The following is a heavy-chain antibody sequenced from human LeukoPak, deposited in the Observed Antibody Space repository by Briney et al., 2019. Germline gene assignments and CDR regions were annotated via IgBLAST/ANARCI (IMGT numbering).Heavy chain of an antibody. CDR3: ARGITGTTGNVFDY. J-gene: IGHJ4*02. CDR1: GFTFSSYW. CDR2: IKKDGSEK. D-gene: IGHD1-7*01. V-gene: IGHV3-7*02. Sequence: RGSLRLSCAASGFTFSSYWMRWVRQAPGKGLEGVANIKKDGSEKYYVDSVKGRFTISKDNAKNSLYLQMNSLRAEDTGVYYCARGITGTTGNVFDYWGQGTLVTVSS.